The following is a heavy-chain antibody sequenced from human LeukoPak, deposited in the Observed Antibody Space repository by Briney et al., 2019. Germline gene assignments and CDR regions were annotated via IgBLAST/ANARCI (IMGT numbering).Heavy chain of an antibody. V-gene: IGHV3-23*01. D-gene: IGHD4-17*01. J-gene: IGHJ4*02. CDR2: ISGSGGST. CDR1: GFTFSSYA. CDR3: AKLGEGYGDYAEYYFDY. Sequence: GGSLRLSCAASGFTFSSYAMSWVRQAPGKGLEWVSAISGSGGSTYYADSVKGRFTISRDNSKNTLYLQMNSLRAEDTAVHYCAKLGEGYGDYAEYYFDYWGQGTLVTVSS.